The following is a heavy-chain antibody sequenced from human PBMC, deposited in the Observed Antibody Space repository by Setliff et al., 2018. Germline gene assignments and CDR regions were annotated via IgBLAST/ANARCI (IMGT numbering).Heavy chain of an antibody. CDR1: GGSISSSSYY. J-gene: IGHJ4*02. Sequence: ASETLSLTCTVSGGSISSSSYYWGWIRQPPGKGLEWIGYIYSSGSTYYNPSLKSRVSISVDTSKNQFSLKLSSVTAADTAVYYCARESRYYYDNLGTLDYWGQGTLVTVS. V-gene: IGHV4-30-4*08. D-gene: IGHD3-22*01. CDR2: IYSSGST. CDR3: ARESRYYYDNLGTLDY.